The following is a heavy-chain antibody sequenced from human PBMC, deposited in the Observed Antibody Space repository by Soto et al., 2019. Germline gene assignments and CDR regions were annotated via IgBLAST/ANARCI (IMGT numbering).Heavy chain of an antibody. J-gene: IGHJ5*02. CDR1: GGSISSYY. CDR2: IYYSGST. V-gene: IGHV4-59*08. CDR3: ARDYFDSSDYTTNWFDP. D-gene: IGHD3-22*01. Sequence: SETLSLTCTVSGGSISSYYWSWIRQPPGKGLEWIGYIYYSGSTNYNPSLKSRVTISVDTSKNQFSLKLSSVTAADTALYYCARDYFDSSDYTTNWFDPWGQGTLVTVS.